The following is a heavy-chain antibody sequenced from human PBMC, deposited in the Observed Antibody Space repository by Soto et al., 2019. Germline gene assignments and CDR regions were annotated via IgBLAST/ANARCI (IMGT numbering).Heavy chain of an antibody. V-gene: IGHV4-31*03. Sequence: QVQLQESGPELVKPSQTLSLTCTVSGGSISSGGYYWSWIRQHPGKGLEWIGYIYYSGSTYYNPSLKSRVTISVDTSKNQFSLKLSSVTAADTAVYYCARGRDGGYYYYYYYMDVWGKGTTVTVSS. CDR3: ARGRDGGYYYYYYYMDV. CDR1: GGSISSGGYY. J-gene: IGHJ6*03. D-gene: IGHD2-15*01. CDR2: IYYSGST.